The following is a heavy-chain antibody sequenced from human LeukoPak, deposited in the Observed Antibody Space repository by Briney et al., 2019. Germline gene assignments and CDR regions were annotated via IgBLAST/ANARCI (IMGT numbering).Heavy chain of an antibody. CDR1: GGSISSGSYY. D-gene: IGHD6-19*01. CDR2: IFYSGST. Sequence: SETLSLTCTVSGGSISSGSYYWGWIRQPRGKGLEWIGSIFYSGSTYYNPSLKSRVTISVDTSKNQFSLKLSSVTAADTAVYYCARPHSSGWYSSHYFDYWGQGALVTVSS. V-gene: IGHV4-39*01. J-gene: IGHJ4*02. CDR3: ARPHSSGWYSSHYFDY.